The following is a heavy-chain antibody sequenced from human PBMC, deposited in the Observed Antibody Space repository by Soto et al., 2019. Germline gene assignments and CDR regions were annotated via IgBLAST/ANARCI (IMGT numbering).Heavy chain of an antibody. Sequence: QVQLVESGGGVVQPGRSLRLSCAASGFTFSDYGMHWVRQAPGKGLEWVAGIWDDGGTEYYADSVKGRFNISRDSAKKIIYLQMNSMRAEDTAVYYCERKHKTLAVGAGDIWGQGTTVTVSS. CDR3: ERKHKTLAVGAGDI. CDR2: IWDDGGTE. V-gene: IGHV3-33*01. J-gene: IGHJ3*02. CDR1: GFTFSDYG. D-gene: IGHD6-19*01.